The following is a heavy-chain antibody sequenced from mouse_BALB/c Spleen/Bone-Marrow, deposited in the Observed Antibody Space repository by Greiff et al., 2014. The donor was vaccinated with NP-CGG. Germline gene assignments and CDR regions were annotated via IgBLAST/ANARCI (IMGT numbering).Heavy chain of an antibody. CDR3: ASYDYGYYFDY. D-gene: IGHD2-4*01. J-gene: IGHJ2*01. Sequence: VQLKESGAELVKPGASVKLSCTASGFNIKDTYMHWVKQRPEQGLEWIGRIDPANGNTKYDPNFQGKATITADTSSNTAYLQLSSLTSEDTAVYYCASYDYGYYFDYWGQGTTLTVSS. CDR2: IDPANGNT. V-gene: IGHV14-3*02. CDR1: GFNIKDTY.